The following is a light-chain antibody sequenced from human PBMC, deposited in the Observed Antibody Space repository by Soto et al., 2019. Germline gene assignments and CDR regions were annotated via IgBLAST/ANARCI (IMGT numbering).Light chain of an antibody. CDR1: QSVSSSY. Sequence: ELLCTQSTGNLSFSPGERDTLSGRSSQSVSSSYLAWYQQKPGQANRLLIYGAYTRATGIKARFSGSGSGTEFTLTITSIEPEDFAVYSCQKRSDWHINVGKGKRLEIK. CDR2: GAY. J-gene: IGKJ5*01. V-gene: IGKV3D-20*02. CDR3: QKRSDWHIN.